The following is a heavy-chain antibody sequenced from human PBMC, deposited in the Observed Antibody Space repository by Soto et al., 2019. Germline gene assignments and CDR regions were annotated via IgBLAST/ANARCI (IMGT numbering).Heavy chain of an antibody. CDR2: IYYTGIT. D-gene: IGHD2-15*01. J-gene: IGHJ4*02. CDR3: ARVRVSATTGGRIDQ. Sequence: QVQLQESGPGLVKPSETLSLTCTVSGGSISGYYWSWIRQPPGKGLEWIGYIYYTGITTYNPSLKSRVTISVDMSENQFSLRLTSVTASDTALYYCARVRVSATTGGRIDQWGQGTLVTVSS. V-gene: IGHV4-59*01. CDR1: GGSISGYY.